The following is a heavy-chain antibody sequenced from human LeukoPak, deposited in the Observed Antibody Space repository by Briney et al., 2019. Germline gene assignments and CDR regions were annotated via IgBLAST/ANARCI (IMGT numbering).Heavy chain of an antibody. CDR3: ARVVSWFDP. Sequence: GASGKVSCNASGYTFTSYGISWGRQAPGQGLGGMGWISAYNGNTNYAQKLQCRVTMTTDTSTSTAYMELRSLRSDDTAVYYCARVVSWFDPWGQGTLVHVSS. CDR2: ISAYNGNT. J-gene: IGHJ5*01. V-gene: IGHV1-18*01. CDR1: GYTFTSYG. D-gene: IGHD2-21*01.